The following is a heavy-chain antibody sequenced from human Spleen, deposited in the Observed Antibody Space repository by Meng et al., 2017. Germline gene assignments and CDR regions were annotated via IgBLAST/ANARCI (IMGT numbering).Heavy chain of an antibody. J-gene: IGHJ3*02. CDR3: EREWELLPGAFDI. CDR1: GFIFSNYG. CDR2: IWYDGGNK. D-gene: IGHD1-26*01. Sequence: GESLKISCAASGFIFSNYGMHWVRQAPGKGLEWVAVIWYDGGNKYYADSVKGRFTISRDNAKNSLYLQMNSLRDEDTAVYYCEREWELLPGAFDIWGQGTMVTVSS. V-gene: IGHV3-33*01.